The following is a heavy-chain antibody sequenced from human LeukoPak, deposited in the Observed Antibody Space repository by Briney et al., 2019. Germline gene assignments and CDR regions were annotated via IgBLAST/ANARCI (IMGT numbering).Heavy chain of an antibody. V-gene: IGHV3-7*01. CDR2: INEDGSEK. CDR1: GFTFSSNW. CDR3: ARVPWTAAAD. Sequence: GGPLRLSCAASGFTFSSNWMNWVRQAPGKGLEWVASINEDGSEKHYVGSVKGRFTISRDNAKNSVYLQMKSLRAEDTAVYYCARVPWTAAADWGQGTLVTVSS. D-gene: IGHD6-13*01. J-gene: IGHJ4*02.